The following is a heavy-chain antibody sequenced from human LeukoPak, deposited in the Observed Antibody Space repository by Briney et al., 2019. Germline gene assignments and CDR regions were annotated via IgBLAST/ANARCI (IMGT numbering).Heavy chain of an antibody. Sequence: SQTLSLTCAISGDSVSSNSAAWHWLRQSPSRGLEWLGRTYYRSKWYNDYAVSVKSRITINPDTSKNQFSLQLNSVTPEDTAVYYCARDYVWGSYRYTHYFDYWGQGTLVTVSS. V-gene: IGHV6-1*01. J-gene: IGHJ4*02. CDR1: GDSVSSNSAA. CDR2: TYYRSKWYN. D-gene: IGHD3-16*02. CDR3: ARDYVWGSYRYTHYFDY.